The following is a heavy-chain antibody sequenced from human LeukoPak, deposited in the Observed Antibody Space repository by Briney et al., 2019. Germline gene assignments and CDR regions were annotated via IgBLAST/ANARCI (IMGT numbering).Heavy chain of an antibody. D-gene: IGHD6-13*01. V-gene: IGHV1-2*02. CDR3: ARDYRRSSSWYYFDY. Sequence: ASVKVSCKASGYTFTGYYMHWVRQAPGQGLEWMGWINPNSGGTNYAQKFQGRVTMTRDTSISTAYMELSRLRSDDTAVYYCARDYRRSSSWYYFDYWGQGTLVTVSS. CDR2: INPNSGGT. J-gene: IGHJ4*02. CDR1: GYTFTGYY.